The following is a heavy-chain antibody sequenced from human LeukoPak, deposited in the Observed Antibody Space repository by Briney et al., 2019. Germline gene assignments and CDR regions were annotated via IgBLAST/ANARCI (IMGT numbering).Heavy chain of an antibody. CDR1: GYTFTSYG. J-gene: IGHJ4*02. V-gene: IGHV1-18*01. CDR2: ISAYNGNT. D-gene: IGHD5-24*01. CDR3: ARWLQLRPSAPRFDY. Sequence: VASVKVSCKASGYTFTSYGISWVRQAPGQGLEWMGWISAYNGNTNYAQKLQGRVTMTTDTSTSTAYMELRSLRSDDTAVYYCARWLQLRPSAPRFDYWGQGTLVTVSS.